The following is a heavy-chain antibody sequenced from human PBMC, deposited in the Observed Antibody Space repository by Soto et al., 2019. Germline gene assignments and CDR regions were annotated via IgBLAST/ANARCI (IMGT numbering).Heavy chain of an antibody. CDR1: GGSVSGYY. V-gene: IGHV4-34*01. CDR2: INHSGST. J-gene: IGHJ6*03. CDR3: ARGDFWSGYYYYYYYYMAV. Sequence: WGTLSLTGSVYGGSVSGYYWSWIRHPPGEWLEWIGEINHSGSTNYNPSLKRRVTLSVDTSKNQFSLQLSSVTAADTTVYYCARGDFWSGYYYYYYYYMAVCGKGTTVTVLL. D-gene: IGHD3-3*01.